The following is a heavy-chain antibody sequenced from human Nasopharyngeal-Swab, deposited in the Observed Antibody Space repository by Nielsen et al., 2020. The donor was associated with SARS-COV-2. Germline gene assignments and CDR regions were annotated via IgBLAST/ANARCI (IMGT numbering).Heavy chain of an antibody. CDR2: FYYGGST. CDR3: VRRLEYGGSYY. V-gene: IGHV4-39*01. CDR1: GGSISTSSYY. Sequence: SETLSLTCSVSGGSISTSSYYWGWIRQPPGKGLEWLGNFYYGGSTYYNSSLKSRISMAVDTSKNQFSLRLSSVTAADTAVYYCVRRLEYGGSYYWGQGTLVTVSS. J-gene: IGHJ4*02. D-gene: IGHD1-26*01.